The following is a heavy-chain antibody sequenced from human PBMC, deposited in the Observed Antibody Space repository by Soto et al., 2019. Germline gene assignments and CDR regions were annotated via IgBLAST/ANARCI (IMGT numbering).Heavy chain of an antibody. CDR3: ARGEQLVAYYYYYGMDV. J-gene: IGHJ6*02. CDR1: GGTFSSYA. D-gene: IGHD6-6*01. CDR2: IIPIFGTA. V-gene: IGHV1-69*13. Sequence: GASVKVSCKASGGTFSSYAISWVRQAPGQGLEWMGRIIPIFGTANYAQKFQGRVTITADESTSTAYMELSSLRSEDTAVYYCARGEQLVAYYYYYGMDVWGQGTTVTVSS.